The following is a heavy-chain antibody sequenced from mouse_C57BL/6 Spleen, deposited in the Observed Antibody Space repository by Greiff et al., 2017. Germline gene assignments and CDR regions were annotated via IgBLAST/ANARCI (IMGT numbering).Heavy chain of an antibody. D-gene: IGHD3-1*01. Sequence: VKLQESGPGLVQPSQSLSITCTASGFSLTSYGVHWVRQSPGKGLEWLGVIWSGGSTDYNAAFISRLSISKDNSKSQVFFKMTSLQADDPAIYYCARIGEDYDARDYWGQGTSVTVSS. V-gene: IGHV2-2*01. J-gene: IGHJ4*01. CDR3: ARIGEDYDARDY. CDR1: GFSLTSYG. CDR2: IWSGGST.